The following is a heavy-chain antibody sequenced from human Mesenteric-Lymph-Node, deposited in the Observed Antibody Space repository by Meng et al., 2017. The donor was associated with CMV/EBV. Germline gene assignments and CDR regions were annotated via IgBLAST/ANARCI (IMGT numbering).Heavy chain of an antibody. J-gene: IGHJ4*02. V-gene: IGHV3-30-3*01. CDR1: AFTFNSYA. CDR3: ARDPRWFYGSGCYFDY. D-gene: IGHD3-10*01. Sequence: GGSLRLSCAASAFTFNSYAMHWVRQAPGKGLERVAVISYDGNYVYYADSVKRRFSISRDNSNNTLYLQMNRRRAEDTAVYYCARDPRWFYGSGCYFDYWGQGTLVTVSS. CDR2: ISYDGNYV.